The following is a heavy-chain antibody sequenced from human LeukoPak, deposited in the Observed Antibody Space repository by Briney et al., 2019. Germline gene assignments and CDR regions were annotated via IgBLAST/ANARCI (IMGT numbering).Heavy chain of an antibody. J-gene: IGHJ6*04. CDR2: INPSGGST. V-gene: IGHV1-46*03. D-gene: IGHD3-3*01. CDR3: ARKGGDYDFWSAMDV. Sequence: ASVKVSCKASGYTFTSYDINWVRQAPGQGLEWMGIINPSGGSTSYAQKFQGRVTMTRDTSTSTVYMELSSLRSEDTAVYYCARKGGDYDFWSAMDVWGKGTTVTVSS. CDR1: GYTFTSYD.